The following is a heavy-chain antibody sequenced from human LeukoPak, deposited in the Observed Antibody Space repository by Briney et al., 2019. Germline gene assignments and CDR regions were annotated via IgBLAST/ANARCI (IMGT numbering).Heavy chain of an antibody. J-gene: IGHJ6*04. Sequence: SETLSLTCTVSSGSINDYYWSWVRQLAGKGLEWLGRIYSSGSTTYNPSLKSRITMSVDTSKNQFSLKMTSVTAADTAVYYCAREGKWFGTYYYCMDVWGKGTTVTASS. V-gene: IGHV4-4*07. CDR1: SGSINDYY. CDR2: IYSSGST. D-gene: IGHD3-10*01. CDR3: AREGKWFGTYYYCMDV.